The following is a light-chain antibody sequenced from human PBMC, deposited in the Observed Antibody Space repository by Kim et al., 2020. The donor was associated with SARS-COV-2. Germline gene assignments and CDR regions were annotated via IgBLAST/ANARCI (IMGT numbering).Light chain of an antibody. J-gene: IGKJ5*01. CDR1: QSVGGTY. CDR3: QHYDGSLFA. CDR2: AAS. V-gene: IGKV3-20*01. Sequence: LLLTQSPGTLSLSPGERATLSCRASQSVGGTYLSWFQQKPGQPPRRLIYAASTRAAGIPDRFSGRGSGTNFALTISRLEPDDFAVYFCQHYDGSLFAFGQGTRLEIK.